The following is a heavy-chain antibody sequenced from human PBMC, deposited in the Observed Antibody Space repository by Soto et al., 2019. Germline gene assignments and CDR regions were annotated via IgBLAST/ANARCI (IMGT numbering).Heavy chain of an antibody. D-gene: IGHD6-19*01. CDR2: ISSSGDSP. Sequence: GGSLRLSCAASGFTFSNYAMSWVRQAPGKGLEWVSAISSSGDSPYYADSVKGRFTVSRDNSKNTLYLQMNSLRAEDTAVYYCARPSRYSSTSFDYWGQGTLVTVSS. V-gene: IGHV3-23*01. J-gene: IGHJ4*02. CDR3: ARPSRYSSTSFDY. CDR1: GFTFSNYA.